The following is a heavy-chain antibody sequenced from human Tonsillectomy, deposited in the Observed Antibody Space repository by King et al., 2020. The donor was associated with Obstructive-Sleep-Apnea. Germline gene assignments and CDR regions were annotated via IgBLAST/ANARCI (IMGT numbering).Heavy chain of an antibody. Sequence: VQLVESGGGLVQPGRSLRLSCAASGFTFDDFAMHWVRQAPGKGLEWVSGISWNSGSIGYADSVKGRFSISRDNAKNSLYLQMNSLRAEDTALYYCAKDLSSGWYSPLDYWGQGTLVILSS. CDR2: ISWNSGSI. J-gene: IGHJ4*02. CDR3: AKDLSSGWYSPLDY. CDR1: GFTFDDFA. V-gene: IGHV3-9*01. D-gene: IGHD6-19*01.